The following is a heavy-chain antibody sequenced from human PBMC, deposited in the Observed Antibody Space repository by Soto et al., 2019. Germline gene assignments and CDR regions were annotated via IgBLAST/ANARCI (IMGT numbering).Heavy chain of an antibody. D-gene: IGHD3-22*01. CDR2: IIPIFGKA. CDR1: GGTFSSSA. J-gene: IGHJ6*02. CDR3: ASRFPYYFDSSGFAPLDV. Sequence: QVQLVQSGAGVKKPGSSVKVSCKASGGTFSSSAISWVRQAPGQGLEWMGGIIPIFGKAHYAQKVQGRVTITADESTSTAYMELSSLRSEDTAVYYCASRFPYYFDSSGFAPLDVWGQGTMVTVSS. V-gene: IGHV1-69*01.